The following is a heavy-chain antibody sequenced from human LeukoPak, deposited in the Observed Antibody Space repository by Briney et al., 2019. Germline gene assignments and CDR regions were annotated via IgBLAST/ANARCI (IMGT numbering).Heavy chain of an antibody. CDR1: GGSISSYY. V-gene: IGHV4-4*07. D-gene: IGHD6-13*01. CDR2: IYTSGST. J-gene: IGHJ5*02. Sequence: SETLSLTCTVSGGSISSYYWSWIRQPAGKGLEWIGRIYTSGSTNYNPSLKSRVNMSVDTSKNQFSLKLSSVTASDTAVYYCAGGDLAAAGPMMARNWFDPWGQGTLVTVSS. CDR3: AGGDLAAAGPMMARNWFDP.